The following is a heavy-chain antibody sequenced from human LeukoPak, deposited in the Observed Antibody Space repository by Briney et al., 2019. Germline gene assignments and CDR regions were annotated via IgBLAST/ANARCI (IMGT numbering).Heavy chain of an antibody. CDR3: AGGECSSTSCLEYYYGSGSYYGLDY. J-gene: IGHJ4*02. CDR1: GGSFSGYY. V-gene: IGHV4-34*01. D-gene: IGHD3-10*01. CDR2: INHSGST. Sequence: PSETLSLTCAVYGGSFSGYYWSWIRQPPGKGLEWIGEINHSGSTNYNPSLKSRVTISVDTSKNQFSLKLSSVTAADTAVYYCAGGECSSTSCLEYYYGSGSYYGLDYWGREPWSPSPQ.